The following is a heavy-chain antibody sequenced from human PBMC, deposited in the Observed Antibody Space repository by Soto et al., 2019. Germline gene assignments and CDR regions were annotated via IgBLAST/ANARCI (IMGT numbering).Heavy chain of an antibody. CDR1: GDSISSYY. Sequence: TSETLSLTCTVSGDSISSYYWTWIRQSPGKGLEWIGYISDSGNTNYNPSLKSRVTISLDVSKNHFPLHLSSVTAADTAVYYCVRVLPGYRYGPFDYWGRGTLVTVSS. D-gene: IGHD5-18*01. V-gene: IGHV4-59*08. J-gene: IGHJ4*01. CDR2: ISDSGNT. CDR3: VRVLPGYRYGPFDY.